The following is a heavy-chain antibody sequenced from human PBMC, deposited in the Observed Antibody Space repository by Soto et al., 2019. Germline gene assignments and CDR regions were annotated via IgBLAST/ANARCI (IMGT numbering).Heavy chain of an antibody. CDR2: INPNSGGT. CDR3: ARMGGRPLVGYCGMHV. Sequence: ASVKVSCKASGYTFTGYYMHWVRQAPGQGLEWMGWINPNSGGTNYAQKFQARVTMTRDTSISTAYMELSRLSSDDTAVYYCARMGGRPLVGYCGMHVWRGGTTATVAS. V-gene: IGHV1-2*02. D-gene: IGHD6-13*01. CDR1: GYTFTGYY. J-gene: IGHJ6*04.